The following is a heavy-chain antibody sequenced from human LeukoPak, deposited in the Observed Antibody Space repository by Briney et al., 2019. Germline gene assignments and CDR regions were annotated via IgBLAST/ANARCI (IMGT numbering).Heavy chain of an antibody. V-gene: IGHV1-8*03. CDR1: GYTFTGYY. D-gene: IGHD1-1*01. CDR2: MNPNSGNT. CDR3: ARATGKRYYYYYMDV. J-gene: IGHJ6*03. Sequence: ASVKVSCKASGYTFTGYYMHRVRQATGQGLEWMGWMNPNSGNTGYAQKFQGRVTITRNTPISTAYMELSSLRSEDTAVYYCARATGKRYYYYYMDVWGKGTTVTVSS.